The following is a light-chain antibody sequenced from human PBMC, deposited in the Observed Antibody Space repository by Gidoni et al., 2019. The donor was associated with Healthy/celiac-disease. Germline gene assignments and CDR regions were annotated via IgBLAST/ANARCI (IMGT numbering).Light chain of an antibody. CDR2: KVS. Sequence: DVMMTRSPLPSHVTFGQPASISCRSSQSLVYSDRNTYWYWFQQRPGQSPRRLISKVSTRDSGVPDRFSGSGSGTDFTLKIIRVEAEDVGVYYCMQGTHWPRTFGQGTKVEIK. V-gene: IGKV2-30*01. CDR3: MQGTHWPRT. CDR1: QSLVYSDRNTY. J-gene: IGKJ1*01.